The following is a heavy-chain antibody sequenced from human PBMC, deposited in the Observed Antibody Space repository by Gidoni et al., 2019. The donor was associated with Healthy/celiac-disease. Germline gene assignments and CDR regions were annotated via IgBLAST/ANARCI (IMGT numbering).Heavy chain of an antibody. CDR1: GGTFSSYA. V-gene: IGHV1-69*06. J-gene: IGHJ5*02. CDR3: ARVPDIVVVPAAMRGLGWFDP. CDR2: IIPIFGTA. D-gene: IGHD2-2*01. Sequence: QVQLVQSGAEVKKPGSSVKVSCKASGGTFSSYAISWVRQAPGQGLEWMGGIIPIFGTANYAQKFQGRVTITADKSTSTAYMELSSLRSEDTAVYYCARVPDIVVVPAAMRGLGWFDPWGQGTLVTVSS.